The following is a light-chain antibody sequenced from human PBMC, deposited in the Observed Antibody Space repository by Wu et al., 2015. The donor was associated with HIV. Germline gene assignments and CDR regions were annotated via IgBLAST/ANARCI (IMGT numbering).Light chain of an antibody. Sequence: ELVLTQSPGTLSVSPGERATLPCRASQSASATYLAWYQQKHGQAPRLLISDTSRRATGIPDRFSGSGSGTDFTLTISRLEPEDFAVYYCQHYLNSRWTFGQGTKVQIK. CDR2: DTS. CDR3: QHYLNSRWT. V-gene: IGKV3-20*01. CDR1: QSASATY. J-gene: IGKJ1*01.